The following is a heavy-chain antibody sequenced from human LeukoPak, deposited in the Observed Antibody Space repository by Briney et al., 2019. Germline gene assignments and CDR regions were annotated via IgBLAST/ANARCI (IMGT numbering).Heavy chain of an antibody. Sequence: GGSLRLSCEASGFTFTTYSMTWVRQAPGKGLEWVSTISSGSAAIFYADALKGRFTISRDDAKNLLYLDMNSLRAEDAAVYYCARGHTAVTRHFDFWGQGTPVTVSS. CDR3: ARGHTAVTRHFDF. CDR1: GFTFTTYS. D-gene: IGHD4-17*01. J-gene: IGHJ4*02. V-gene: IGHV3-21*01. CDR2: ISSGSAAI.